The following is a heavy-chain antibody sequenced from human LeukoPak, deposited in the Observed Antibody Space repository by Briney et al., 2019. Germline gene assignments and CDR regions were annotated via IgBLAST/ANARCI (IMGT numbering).Heavy chain of an antibody. CDR2: IGHAGNSI. D-gene: IGHD3-22*01. CDR3: ARDGGYYDSSGYFVY. Sequence: PGGSLRLSCVTSGFNFGVFGMHWVRQAPGKGLEWVAVIGHAGNSIYYGDSVKGRFTITRDNSKNTLFLQMNSLRAEDTAVYYCARDGGYYDSSGYFVYWGQGTLVTVSS. J-gene: IGHJ4*02. V-gene: IGHV3-33*01. CDR1: GFNFGVFG.